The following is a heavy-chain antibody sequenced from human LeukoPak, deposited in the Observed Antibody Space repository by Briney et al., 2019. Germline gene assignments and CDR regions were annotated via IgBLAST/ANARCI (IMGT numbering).Heavy chain of an antibody. CDR2: IRSDGANK. D-gene: IGHD5-18*01. CDR1: GFTFTSYG. J-gene: IGHJ4*02. Sequence: GGSLRLSCVASGFTFTSYGMHWVRQAPGKGLEWVAFIRSDGANKYYADSVKGRFTISRDNSKNTLYLQMNSLRAEDTAVYYCAKSERWIQLCPDYWGQGTLVTVSS. CDR3: AKSERWIQLCPDY. V-gene: IGHV3-30*02.